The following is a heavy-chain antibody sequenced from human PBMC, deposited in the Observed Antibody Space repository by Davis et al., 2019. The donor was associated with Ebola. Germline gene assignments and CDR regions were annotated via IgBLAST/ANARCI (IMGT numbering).Heavy chain of an antibody. D-gene: IGHD1-1*01. CDR1: GYTFTSYG. J-gene: IGHJ4*02. Sequence: ASVKVSCKASGYTFTSYGISWVRQAPGQGLEWMGWISAYNGNTNYAQKLQGRVTMTTDTSTSTAYMELRSLRSDDTAVYYWARDLDARRARSTWTRRFDYWGQGTLVTVSS. V-gene: IGHV1-18*01. CDR3: ARDLDARRARSTWTRRFDY. CDR2: ISAYNGNT.